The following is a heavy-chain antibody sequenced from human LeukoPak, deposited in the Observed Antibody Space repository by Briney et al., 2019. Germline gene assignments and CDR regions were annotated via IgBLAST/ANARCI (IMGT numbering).Heavy chain of an antibody. V-gene: IGHV3-7*01. Sequence: GGSLRLSCVPSGFTFSSYWMSWVRQAPGKGLEWVANINQDGSEKYYVDSVKGRFTISRDNAKNSLYLQMNSLRAEDTAVYYCARPGGSGWYDAFDIWGQGTMVTVSS. CDR1: GFTFSSYW. J-gene: IGHJ3*02. CDR3: ARPGGSGWYDAFDI. CDR2: INQDGSEK. D-gene: IGHD6-19*01.